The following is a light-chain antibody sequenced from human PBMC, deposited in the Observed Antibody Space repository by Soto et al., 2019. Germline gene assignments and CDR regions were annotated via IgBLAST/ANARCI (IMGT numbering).Light chain of an antibody. Sequence: QSALTQPASVSASPGQSITISCTGTSSDIGGYIYVSWYQHHPGKAPRLMIYEVSSRPSGVSNRFSGSKSGNTASLTISGLQDEDEAQYYCSSYSSANTVIFGGGTKLTVL. CDR3: SSYSSANTVI. CDR2: EVS. J-gene: IGLJ2*01. CDR1: SSDIGGYIY. V-gene: IGLV2-14*01.